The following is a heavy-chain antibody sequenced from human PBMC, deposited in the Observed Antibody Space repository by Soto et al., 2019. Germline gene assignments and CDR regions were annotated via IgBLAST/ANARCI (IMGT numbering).Heavy chain of an antibody. Sequence: QVQLVQSGAAVRKPGSSVKVSCKASGGTFTKYAITWVRQAPRQGLEWMGGFVPLPGTTNYAQKFRGRVTISADESTSTAYWELSSLRSEDTAVYYCASGVGGLGGSSGWPDYAFDVWGQGTMVIVSS. CDR2: FVPLPGTT. J-gene: IGHJ3*01. D-gene: IGHD6-19*01. CDR3: ASGVGGLGGSSGWPDYAFDV. CDR1: GGTFTKYA. V-gene: IGHV1-69*01.